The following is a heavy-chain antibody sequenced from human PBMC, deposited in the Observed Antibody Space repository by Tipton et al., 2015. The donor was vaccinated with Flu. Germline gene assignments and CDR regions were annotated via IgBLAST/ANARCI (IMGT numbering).Heavy chain of an antibody. J-gene: IGHJ4*02. CDR2: IWYDGSNK. CDR1: GFIFSTYG. Sequence: SLRLSCAASGFIFSTYGMHWVRQAPGKGLEWVAVIWYDGSNKYYADSVKGRFTISRDNSKNMVYLQMNSLRAEDTAVYYCARHTGDSVRGVVDYWGQGTLVTVSS. V-gene: IGHV3-33*01. CDR3: ARHTGDSVRGVVDY. D-gene: IGHD3-10*02.